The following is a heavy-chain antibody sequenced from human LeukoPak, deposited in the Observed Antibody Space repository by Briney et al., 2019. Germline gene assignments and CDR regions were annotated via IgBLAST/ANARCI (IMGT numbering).Heavy chain of an antibody. D-gene: IGHD2-2*01. CDR2: INPNSGGT. J-gene: IGHJ4*02. V-gene: IGHV1-2*02. Sequence: ASVKVSCQASGYTFTGYYMHWVRQAPGQGLEWMGWINPNSGGTNYAQRFQGRVTLARDTSISTAYMELSALTSDDTAVYYCARDREYPNRFDYWGQGTLVTVSS. CDR1: GYTFTGYY. CDR3: ARDREYPNRFDY.